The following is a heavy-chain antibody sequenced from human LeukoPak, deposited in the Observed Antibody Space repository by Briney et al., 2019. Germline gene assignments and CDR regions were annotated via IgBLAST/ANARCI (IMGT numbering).Heavy chain of an antibody. CDR3: ARNYGDYEDYYYYGMDV. CDR2: IYYSGST. Sequence: SETLSLTCTVSGGSISSYYWSRIRQPPGKGLEWIGYIYYSGSTNYNPSLKSRVTISVDTSKNQFSLKLSSVTAADTAVYYCARNYGDYEDYYYYGMDVWGQGTTVTVSS. D-gene: IGHD4-17*01. V-gene: IGHV4-59*08. CDR1: GGSISSYY. J-gene: IGHJ6*02.